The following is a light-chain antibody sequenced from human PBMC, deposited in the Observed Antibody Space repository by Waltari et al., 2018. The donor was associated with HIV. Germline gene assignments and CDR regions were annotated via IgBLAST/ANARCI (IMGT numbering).Light chain of an antibody. CDR2: AIN. V-gene: IGLV1-47*01. Sequence: QSVLTQPPSMSGTPGPRVTISCSGSNSNVKIPSVYRYHRFPGAAPKLLIFAINRLPLGVPDRFAGAKSGSSASLAINGLRSEDEADYYCATGADILGVWVFGGGTRVTVL. J-gene: IGLJ3*02. CDR1: NSNVKIPS. CDR3: ATGADILGVWV.